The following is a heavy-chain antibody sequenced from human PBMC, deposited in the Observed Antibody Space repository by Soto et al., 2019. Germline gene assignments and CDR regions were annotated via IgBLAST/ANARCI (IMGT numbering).Heavy chain of an antibody. J-gene: IGHJ4*02. CDR2: INPYNGNT. D-gene: IGHD3-16*01. CDR3: ARDWFGIDY. V-gene: IGHV1-18*01. CDR1: GYTFTSYG. Sequence: QVQLVQSGAEVKKPGASVKVSCKASGYTFTSYGISWVRQAPGQGLEWMGWINPYNGNTNYAQTLQGRVTMTTDTSTNTAYMELRSLRYDDTAVYYCARDWFGIDYWGQGTLVTVSS.